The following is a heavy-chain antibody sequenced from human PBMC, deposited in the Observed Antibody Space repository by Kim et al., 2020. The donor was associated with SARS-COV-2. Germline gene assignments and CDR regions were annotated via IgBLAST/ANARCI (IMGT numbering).Heavy chain of an antibody. J-gene: IGHJ1*01. Sequence: SETLSLTCAVYGGSFSDNYWNWVRQPPGKGLEWIGEIPHRGTTPYNVSPKSRAPIPFDTSKNQFPLKLRSLTPPDPAVYYFLGAPRHLGVSSGCFGPEY. CDR3: LGAPRHLGVSSGCFGPEY. CDR1: GGSFSDNY. CDR2: IPHRGTT. V-gene: IGHV4-34*01. D-gene: IGHD6-19*01.